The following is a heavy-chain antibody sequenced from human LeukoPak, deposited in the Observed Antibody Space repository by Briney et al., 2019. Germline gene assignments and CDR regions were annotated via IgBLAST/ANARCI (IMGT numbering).Heavy chain of an antibody. V-gene: IGHV3-21*01. D-gene: IGHD6-19*01. J-gene: IGHJ4*02. CDR1: AFTFTSYS. CDR3: ARSGYSSGWYSEGIGY. CDR2: ISSSSSYI. Sequence: PGRSLRLSCAASAFTFTSYSMNCDRHAPGKGLEWVSSISSSSSYIYYADSVKGRFPNSRDDANNSLYLQMNSLRAEGTAVYYWARSGYSSGWYSEGIGYWGQGTLVTVSS.